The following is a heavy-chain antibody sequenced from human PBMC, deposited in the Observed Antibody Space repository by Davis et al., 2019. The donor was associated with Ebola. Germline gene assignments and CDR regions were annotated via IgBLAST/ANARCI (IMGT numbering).Heavy chain of an antibody. J-gene: IGHJ5*02. CDR1: GFTFSSYS. CDR3: ARAPPPSLGSDWRVSWVDP. V-gene: IGHV3-21*01. Sequence: GESLKISCAASGFTFSSYSMNWVRQAPGKGLEWVSSISSSSSYIYYADSVKGRFTISRDNAKNSLYLQMNSLRAEDTAVYYCARAPPPSLGSDWRVSWVDPWGQGIQVSVSS. CDR2: ISSSSSYI. D-gene: IGHD6-19*01.